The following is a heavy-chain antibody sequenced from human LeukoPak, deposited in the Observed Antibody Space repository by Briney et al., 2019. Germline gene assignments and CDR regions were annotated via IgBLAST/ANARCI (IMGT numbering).Heavy chain of an antibody. CDR1: GFTFSSYS. CDR2: ISSSSSYI. J-gene: IGHJ6*02. CDR3: ARDLLRSYGMDV. Sequence: GGSLRLSCAASGFTFSSYSMNWVRQAPGKGLEWVSSISSSSSYIYYADSVKGRFTISRDNAKNSLYLQMNSLRAEDTAVYYCARDLLRSYGMDVWGQGTTVTVSS. V-gene: IGHV3-21*04.